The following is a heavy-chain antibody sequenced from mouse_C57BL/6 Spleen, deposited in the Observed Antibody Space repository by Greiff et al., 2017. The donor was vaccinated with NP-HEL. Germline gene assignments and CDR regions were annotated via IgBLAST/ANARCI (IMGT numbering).Heavy chain of an antibody. V-gene: IGHV5-4*01. CDR1: GFTFSSYA. CDR3: ARDHDEGLDY. CDR2: ISDGGSYT. D-gene: IGHD2-12*01. J-gene: IGHJ2*01. Sequence: EVKVEESGGGLVKPGGSLKLSCAASGFTFSSYAMSWVRQTPEKRLEWVATISDGGSYTYYPDNVKGRFTISRDNAKNNLYLQMSHLKSEDTAMYYCARDHDEGLDYWGQGTTLTVSS.